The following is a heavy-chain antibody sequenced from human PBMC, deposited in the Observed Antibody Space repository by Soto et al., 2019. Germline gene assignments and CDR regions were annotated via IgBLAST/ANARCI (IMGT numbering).Heavy chain of an antibody. CDR3: ASEGVRGMDA. CDR1: GYTFTSYD. J-gene: IGHJ6*02. CDR2: MNANSANT. Sequence: QVQLVQSGAEVKKPGASVKVSCKASGYTFTSYDINWVRQATGQGLEWMGWMNANSANTGYAQKFQGRVTMTRNTSISTAYLGLSSLRSEDTAGYYWASEGVRGMDAWGQGTTVTVPS. V-gene: IGHV1-8*01. D-gene: IGHD3-16*01.